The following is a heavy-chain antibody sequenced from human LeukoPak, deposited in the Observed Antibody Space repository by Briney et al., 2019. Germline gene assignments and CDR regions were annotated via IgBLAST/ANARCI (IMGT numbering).Heavy chain of an antibody. V-gene: IGHV4-59*01. CDR2: VYYSGSP. Sequence: SQTLSLTCTVSGGSISSYYWSWIRHPPGKGLEWEGYVYYSGSPNSNPSPTSRATISVDTSKNQFSLKLSSVTAADTAVYYGARIVGATYYFDYWGQGTLVTVSS. J-gene: IGHJ4*02. CDR1: GGSISSYY. CDR3: ARIVGATYYFDY. D-gene: IGHD1-26*01.